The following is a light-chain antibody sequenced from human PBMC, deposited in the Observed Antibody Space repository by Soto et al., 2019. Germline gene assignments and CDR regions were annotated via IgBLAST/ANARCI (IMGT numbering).Light chain of an antibody. Sequence: EIVLTQSPGTLSLSPGERATLSCRASQSVSSSYLAWYQQKPGQAPRLLIYGASSRATGIPDRFSGSGSGTAFTLTISRLEPEDFAVYYWHQYGSSPLSFGGGTKVEIK. V-gene: IGKV3-20*01. J-gene: IGKJ4*01. CDR3: HQYGSSPLS. CDR2: GAS. CDR1: QSVSSSY.